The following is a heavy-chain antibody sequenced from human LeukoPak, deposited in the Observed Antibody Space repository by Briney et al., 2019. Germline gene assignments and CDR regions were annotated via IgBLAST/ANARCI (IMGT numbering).Heavy chain of an antibody. V-gene: IGHV4-34*01. D-gene: IGHD4-17*01. J-gene: IGHJ4*02. CDR2: VNHSGYT. CDR3: ARQLYGFDY. Sequence: PSETLSLTCDVSGVSFSTYYWSWIRQSPEKGLEWIGEVNHSGYTNLNPSLKSRVTISVDTSKNQFSLKLSSVTAADTAVYYCARQLYGFDYWGKGTLVTVSS. CDR1: GVSFSTYY.